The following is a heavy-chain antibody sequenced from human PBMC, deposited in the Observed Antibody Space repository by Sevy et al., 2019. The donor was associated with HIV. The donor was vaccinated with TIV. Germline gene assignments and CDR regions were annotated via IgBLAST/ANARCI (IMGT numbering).Heavy chain of an antibody. CDR3: AREVTGWDLQLDY. Sequence: GGSLRLSCVASGFAFSTHAMHWVRQAPDKGLEWVAVISYDGTNKNYADSVKDRFTISRDKSKNTLYLQMNSLRADDTAVYYCAREVTGWDLQLDYWGQGTLVTVSS. J-gene: IGHJ4*02. CDR1: GFAFSTHA. D-gene: IGHD1-26*01. CDR2: ISYDGTNK. V-gene: IGHV3-30-3*01.